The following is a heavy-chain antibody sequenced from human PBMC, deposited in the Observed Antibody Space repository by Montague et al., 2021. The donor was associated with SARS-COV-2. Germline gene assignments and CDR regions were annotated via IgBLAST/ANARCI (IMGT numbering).Heavy chain of an antibody. V-gene: IGHV4-31*03. Sequence: TLSLTCTVSGGSISSGGYYWSWIRQHPGDGLGWIGSIYNGGSTHSSPSLEGRVTISVDTSENQFSLNLSSVTAADTAVYSCARGSRNLVRGDHLGFWGQGTLVTVAS. D-gene: IGHD3-10*01. CDR1: GGSISSGGYY. J-gene: IGHJ4*02. CDR2: IYNGGST. CDR3: ARGSRNLVRGDHLGF.